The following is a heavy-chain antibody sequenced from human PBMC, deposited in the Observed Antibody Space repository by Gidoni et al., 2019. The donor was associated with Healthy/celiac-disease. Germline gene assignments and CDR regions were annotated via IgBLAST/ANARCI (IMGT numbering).Heavy chain of an antibody. Sequence: QVQLQQWGAGLLKPSETLSLTCAVYGGSFSGYYWSWIRQPPGKGLEWIGEINHSESPNYNPSLKSRVTISVDTSKNQFSLKLSSVTAADTAVYYCARGIAAAGSVVARRWFDPWGQGTLVTVSS. D-gene: IGHD6-13*01. CDR3: ARGIAAAGSVVARRWFDP. J-gene: IGHJ5*02. V-gene: IGHV4-34*01. CDR1: GGSFSGYY. CDR2: INHSESP.